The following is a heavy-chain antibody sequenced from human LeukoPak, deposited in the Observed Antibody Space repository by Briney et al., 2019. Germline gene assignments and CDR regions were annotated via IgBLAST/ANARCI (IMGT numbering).Heavy chain of an antibody. CDR1: GFTFSDSG. CDR3: TRMTAMIGTYMDV. J-gene: IGHJ6*03. D-gene: IGHD2-21*02. CDR2: IRSKADSYAT. Sequence: GGSLRLSCAASGFTFSDSGMHWVRQASGKGLEWVGHIRSKADSYATVYAASVKGRFTISRDDSKSIAYLQMNSLKTDDIAVYYCTRMTAMIGTYMDVWGKGTTVTISS. V-gene: IGHV3-73*01.